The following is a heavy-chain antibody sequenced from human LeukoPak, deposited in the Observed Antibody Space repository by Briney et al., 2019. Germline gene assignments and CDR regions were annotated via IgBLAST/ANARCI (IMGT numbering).Heavy chain of an antibody. CDR1: GGSISSGGYY. J-gene: IGHJ4*02. CDR2: IYYSGST. D-gene: IGHD6-19*01. CDR3: ARGTSGRDTPLLY. Sequence: PSETLSLTCTVPGGSISSGGYYWSWIRQHPGKGLEWIGYIYYSGSTYYNPSLKSRVTISVDTSKNQFSLKLSSVTAADTAVYYCARGTSGRDTPLLYWGQGTLVTVSS. V-gene: IGHV4-31*03.